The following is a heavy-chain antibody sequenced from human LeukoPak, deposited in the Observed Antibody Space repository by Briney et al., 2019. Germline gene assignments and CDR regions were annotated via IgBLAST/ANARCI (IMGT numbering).Heavy chain of an antibody. Sequence: PGGSLRLSCAASGFTFSSYAMNWVRQAPGKGLEWVSEMSGSGAGTDYADSVKGRFTISRDNSKNTLYLQMNSLRVEDTAVYYCAKSLGGYYDSGGYYSDGGYLDYWGQGTLVTVSS. V-gene: IGHV3-23*01. D-gene: IGHD3-22*01. CDR1: GFTFSSYA. CDR3: AKSLGGYYDSGGYYSDGGYLDY. J-gene: IGHJ4*02. CDR2: MSGSGAGT.